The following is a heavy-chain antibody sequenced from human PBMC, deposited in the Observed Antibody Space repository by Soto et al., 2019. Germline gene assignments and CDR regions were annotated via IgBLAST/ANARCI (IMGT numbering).Heavy chain of an antibody. CDR1: GGSISSGGYY. J-gene: IGHJ6*02. D-gene: IGHD3-22*01. V-gene: IGHV4-31*03. Sequence: SETLSLTCTVSGGSISSGGYYWGWIRQHPGKGLEWIGYIYYSGSTYYNPSLKSRVTISVDTSKNQFSLKLSSVTAADTAVYYCARLYYDSSGYYLEDYYGMDVWGQGTTVTVSS. CDR3: ARLYYDSSGYYLEDYYGMDV. CDR2: IYYSGST.